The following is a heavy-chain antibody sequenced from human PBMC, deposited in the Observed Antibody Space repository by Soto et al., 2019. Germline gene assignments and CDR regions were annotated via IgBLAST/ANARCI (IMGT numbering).Heavy chain of an antibody. D-gene: IGHD2-21*02. CDR3: ARDGPFKVPTDCVAPDF. Sequence: GGSLRLSCAASGLSFSIYAMHWVRQAPGKGLEWVAVISYDGSIIHYVDAVKGRFTISRDSSKNTVSLQMNSLRDEDTAVYYCARDGPFKVPTDCVAPDFWGQGTLVTVS. J-gene: IGHJ4*02. CDR1: GLSFSIYA. V-gene: IGHV3-30-3*01. CDR2: ISYDGSII.